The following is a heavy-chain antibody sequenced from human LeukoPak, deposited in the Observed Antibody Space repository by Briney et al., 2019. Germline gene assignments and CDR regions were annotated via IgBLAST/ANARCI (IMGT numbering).Heavy chain of an antibody. CDR3: ARGRHDITMIVVVMTSVSYYLDV. CDR2: INPGGST. Sequence: SETLSLTCAVYGGSFSGYYWTWIRQSPGKGLEWIGDINPGGSTYYNPSFKSRLTISVDTSKNQFSLKLRSVTAADTAVYYCARGRHDITMIVVVMTSVSYYLDVWGKGTTVTVS. J-gene: IGHJ6*03. CDR1: GGSFSGYY. D-gene: IGHD3-22*01. V-gene: IGHV4-34*01.